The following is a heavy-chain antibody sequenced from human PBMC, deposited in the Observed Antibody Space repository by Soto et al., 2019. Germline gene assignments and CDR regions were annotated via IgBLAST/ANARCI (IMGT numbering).Heavy chain of an antibody. CDR2: FDPEDGET. Sequence: ASVKVSCKVSGYTLTELSMHWVRPAPGKGLEWMGGFDPEDGETIYAQKFQGGVTMTEDTSTDTAYMELSSLRSEDTAVYYCATAAGYGSGSYYHYGMDVWGQGTTVTVSS. D-gene: IGHD3-10*01. CDR3: ATAAGYGSGSYYHYGMDV. V-gene: IGHV1-24*01. J-gene: IGHJ6*02. CDR1: GYTLTELS.